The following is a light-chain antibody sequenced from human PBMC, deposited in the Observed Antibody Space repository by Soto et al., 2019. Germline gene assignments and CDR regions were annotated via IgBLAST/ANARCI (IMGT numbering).Light chain of an antibody. CDR1: QDISSY. V-gene: IGKV1-9*01. J-gene: IGKJ4*01. CDR3: QQLNSYPLT. CDR2: AAS. Sequence: IQLTQSPSSLSASVGDRVTITCRASQDISSYLAWYQQKPGKAPKLLIYAASTLQSGVPSSFSGSGSGTDFTLTIGSLQPEDFATYYCQQLNSYPLTFGGGTKVEIK.